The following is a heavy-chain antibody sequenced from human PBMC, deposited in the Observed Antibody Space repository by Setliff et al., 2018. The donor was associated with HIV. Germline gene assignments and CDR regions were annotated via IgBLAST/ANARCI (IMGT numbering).Heavy chain of an antibody. Sequence: PGGSLRLSCAASGFTFRNYQMNWVRQAPGKGLEWVSSITIGRGDVFYADSVKGRFTISRDNAKNSLYLQMNSLRAEDTAVYYCARVFLEWLLYRPDYVMDVWGQGTTVTVSS. V-gene: IGHV3-21*01. D-gene: IGHD3-3*01. J-gene: IGHJ6*02. CDR2: ITIGRGDV. CDR3: ARVFLEWLLYRPDYVMDV. CDR1: GFTFRNYQ.